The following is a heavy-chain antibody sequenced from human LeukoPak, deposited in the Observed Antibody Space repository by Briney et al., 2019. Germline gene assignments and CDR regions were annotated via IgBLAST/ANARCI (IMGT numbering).Heavy chain of an antibody. D-gene: IGHD4/OR15-4a*01. Sequence: SETLSLTCTVSGGSISSYYWSWIRQPPGKGLEWIGYIYYSGSTNYNPSLKSRVTISVDTSKNQFSLKLSSVTAADTAVYYCVRHFGFANSFLDYWGQGTLVTVSS. CDR3: VRHFGFANSFLDY. CDR2: IYYSGST. CDR1: GGSISSYY. V-gene: IGHV4-59*08. J-gene: IGHJ4*02.